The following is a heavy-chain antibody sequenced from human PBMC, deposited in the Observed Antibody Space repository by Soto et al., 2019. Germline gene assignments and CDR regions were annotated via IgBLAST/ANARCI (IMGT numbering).Heavy chain of an antibody. D-gene: IGHD3-22*01. CDR2: IYDSGST. V-gene: IGHV4-31*03. CDR1: GDSITSDLYY. J-gene: IGHJ4*02. Sequence: SETLSLTCTVSGDSITSDLYYWSWFRQPPGKGLEWIGFIYDSGSTYYNPSLKSRVTISVDTSKNQFSLKLSSVTAADTAVYYCARVLYYDSSGYYYSPDYWGQGTLVTVSS. CDR3: ARVLYYDSSGYYYSPDY.